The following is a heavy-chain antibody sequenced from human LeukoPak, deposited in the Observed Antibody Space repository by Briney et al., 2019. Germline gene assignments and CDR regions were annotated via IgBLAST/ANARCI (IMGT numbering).Heavy chain of an antibody. CDR2: LPPDELDI. CDR3: ARVYFDY. V-gene: IGHV3-74*01. J-gene: IGHJ4*02. Sequence: GGSLRLSCAASGFTFTNYWMHWVRQAPGMGLVWVSRLPPDELDIIYADSVKGRFTVSRDNSKNTLYLQMNSLRAEDTAVYYCARVYFDYWGQGTLVTVSS. CDR1: GFTFTNYW.